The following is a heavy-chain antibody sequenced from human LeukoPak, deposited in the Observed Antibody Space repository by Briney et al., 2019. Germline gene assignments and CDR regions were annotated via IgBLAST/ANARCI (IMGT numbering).Heavy chain of an antibody. D-gene: IGHD2-21*02. V-gene: IGHV3-7*01. CDR3: ASYCGGDCQRAFDI. J-gene: IGHJ3*02. CDR2: IKPDGSEK. CDR1: AFTFSNYW. Sequence: GGSLRLSCAVSAFTFSNYWMSWVRQAPGKGLEWVAYIKPDGSEKHYVDSVMGRFTISRDNAKNSLYLQMNSLRAEDTALYYCASYCGGDCQRAFDIWGQGTMVTVSS.